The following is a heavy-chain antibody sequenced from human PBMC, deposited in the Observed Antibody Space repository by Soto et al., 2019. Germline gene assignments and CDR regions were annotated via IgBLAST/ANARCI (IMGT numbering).Heavy chain of an antibody. J-gene: IGHJ4*02. CDR2: ISGSGGST. D-gene: IGHD6-19*01. Sequence: EVQLLESGGGLVQPGGSLRLSCASFGFTFSSYAMSCVRQAPGKGLEWVSAISGSGGSTYYADSVKGRFTISRDNSKNTLYLQMNSLRAEDTAVYYCAKGTSGWPGSFFDYWGQGTLVAVSS. V-gene: IGHV3-23*01. CDR3: AKGTSGWPGSFFDY. CDR1: GFTFSSYA.